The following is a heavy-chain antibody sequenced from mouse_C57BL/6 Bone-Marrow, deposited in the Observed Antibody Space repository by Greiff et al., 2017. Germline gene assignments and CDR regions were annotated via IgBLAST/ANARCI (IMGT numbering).Heavy chain of an antibody. D-gene: IGHD1-1*01. V-gene: IGHV14-3*01. CDR2: IDPANGNT. CDR3: ARGETPGRSSYYGSTFDY. J-gene: IGHJ2*01. CDR1: GFNIKNTY. Sequence: EVQLQQSVAELVRPGASVKLSCTASGFNIKNTYMHWVKQRPEQGLEWIGRIDPANGNTKYAPKFQGKATITADTSSNTAYLQLSSLTSEDTAIYYCARGETPGRSSYYGSTFDYWGQGTTLTVSS.